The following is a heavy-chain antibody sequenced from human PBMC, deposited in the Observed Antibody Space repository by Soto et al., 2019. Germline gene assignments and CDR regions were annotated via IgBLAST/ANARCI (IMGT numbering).Heavy chain of an antibody. V-gene: IGHV3-53*01. D-gene: IGHD7-27*01. CDR3: ARMGTNYYYYYGMDV. CDR2: IYSGGST. CDR1: GLIVSSNY. Sequence: GGSLRLSCAAAGLIVSSNYMSWVRQAPGKGLEWVSVIYSGGSTYYADSVKGRFTISRDNSKNTLYLQMNSLRAEDTAVYYCARMGTNYYYYYGMDVWGQGTTVTVSS. J-gene: IGHJ6*02.